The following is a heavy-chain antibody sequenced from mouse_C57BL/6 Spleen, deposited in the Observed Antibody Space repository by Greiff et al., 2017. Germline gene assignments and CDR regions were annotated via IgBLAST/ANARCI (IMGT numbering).Heavy chain of an antibody. V-gene: IGHV3-6*01. D-gene: IGHD1-1*01. J-gene: IGHJ4*01. CDR3: AREIYYGSYYAMDY. CDR1: GYSITSGYY. Sequence: EVKLQESGPGLVKPSQSLSLTCSVTGYSITSGYYWNWIRQFPGNKLEWMGYISYDGSNNYNPSLKNRISITRDTSKNQFFLKLNSVTTEDTATYYCAREIYYGSYYAMDYWGQGTSVTVSS. CDR2: ISYDGSN.